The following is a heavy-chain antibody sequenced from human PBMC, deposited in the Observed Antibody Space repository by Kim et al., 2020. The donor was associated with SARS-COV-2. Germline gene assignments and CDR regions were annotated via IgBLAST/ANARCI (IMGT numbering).Heavy chain of an antibody. CDR3: ARFWGGDSSSPEYYYGMDV. D-gene: IGHD6-13*01. CDR1: GYSFTSYW. CDR2: IYPGDSDT. Sequence: GESLQISCKGSGYSFTSYWIGWVRQMPGKGLEWMGIIYPGDSDTRYSPSFQGQVTISADKSISTAYLQWSSLKASDTAMYYCARFWGGDSSSPEYYYGMDVWGQGTTVTVSS. V-gene: IGHV5-51*01. J-gene: IGHJ6*02.